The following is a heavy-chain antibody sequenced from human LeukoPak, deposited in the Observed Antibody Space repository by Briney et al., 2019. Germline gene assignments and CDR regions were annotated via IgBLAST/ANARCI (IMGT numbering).Heavy chain of an antibody. CDR1: GGSFSGYY. CDR2: INHSGST. D-gene: IGHD5-24*01. Sequence: PSETLSLTCAVYGGSFSGYYWSWIRQPPGKGLEWIGEINHSGSTNYNPSLKSRVTISVDTSKNQFSLKLSSVTAADTAVYYCARHGGGYSFDYRGKGTLVAVSS. J-gene: IGHJ4*02. V-gene: IGHV4-34*01. CDR3: ARHGGGYSFDY.